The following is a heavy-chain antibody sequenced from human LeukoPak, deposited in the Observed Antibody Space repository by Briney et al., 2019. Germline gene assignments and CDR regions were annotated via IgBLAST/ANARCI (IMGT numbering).Heavy chain of an antibody. CDR3: AKDPTVAGAIDI. Sequence: GGSLRLSYAASGFIFSTYAMSWVRQAPGKGLEWVSAISGSGGSTYYADSVQGRFTISRDNSKNTLYLQMNSLRVEDTAVYYCAKDPTVAGAIDIWGQGTMVTVSS. CDR1: GFIFSTYA. J-gene: IGHJ3*02. D-gene: IGHD6-19*01. CDR2: ISGSGGST. V-gene: IGHV3-23*01.